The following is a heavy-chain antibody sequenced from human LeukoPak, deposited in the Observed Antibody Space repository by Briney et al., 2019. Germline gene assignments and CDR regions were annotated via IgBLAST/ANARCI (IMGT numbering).Heavy chain of an antibody. CDR1: GGSISSYY. CDR2: IYYSGST. Sequence: SETLSLTCTDSGGSISSYYWSWIRQPPGKGLEWIGYIYYSGSTNYNPSLKSRVTISVDTSKNQFSLKLSSVTAADTAVYYCARGEFSDYGGVDYWGQGTLVTVSS. J-gene: IGHJ4*02. V-gene: IGHV4-59*01. CDR3: ARGEFSDYGGVDY. D-gene: IGHD4-23*01.